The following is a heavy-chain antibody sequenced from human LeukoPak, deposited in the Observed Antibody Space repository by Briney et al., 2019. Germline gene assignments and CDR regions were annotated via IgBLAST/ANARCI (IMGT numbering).Heavy chain of an antibody. V-gene: IGHV4-61*02. CDR2: IYTSGST. CDR3: ARFYDFWSGYYFDY. Sequence: SETLSLTCTVSGGSISSGSYYWSWIRQPAGKGLEWIGRIYTSGSTNYNPSLKSRVTISVDTSKNQFSLKPSSVTAADTAVYYCARFYDFWSGYYFDYWGQGTLVTVSS. D-gene: IGHD3-3*01. CDR1: GGSISSGSYY. J-gene: IGHJ4*02.